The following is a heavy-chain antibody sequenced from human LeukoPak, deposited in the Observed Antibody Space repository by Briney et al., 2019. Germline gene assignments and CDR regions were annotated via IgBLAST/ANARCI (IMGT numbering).Heavy chain of an antibody. J-gene: IGHJ4*02. CDR1: GYTFTSYA. V-gene: IGHV7-4-1*02. CDR2: INTNTGNP. D-gene: IGHD4-23*01. Sequence: ASVKVSCKASGYTFTSYAMNWVRQAPGQGLEWMGWINTNTGNPTYAQGFTGRFVFSLDTSVSTAYLQISSLKAEDTAVHYCARDSDYGGNSALDYWGQGTLVTVSS. CDR3: ARDSDYGGNSALDY.